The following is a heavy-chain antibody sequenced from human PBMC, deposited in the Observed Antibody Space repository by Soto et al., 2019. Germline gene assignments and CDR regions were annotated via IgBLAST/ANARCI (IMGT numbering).Heavy chain of an antibody. CDR3: AKDYSTVTTDPLSVVLFDY. J-gene: IGHJ4*02. V-gene: IGHV3-23*01. Sequence: PGWSLRLSCAASGVTFSSYAMSWVRQAPGKGLEWVSIITSDGRTYYADSVKGRFTISRDNSKNTVYLQMNSLRAEDTAVYYCAKDYSTVTTDPLSVVLFDYWGQGALVTVPS. D-gene: IGHD4-17*01. CDR2: ITSDGRT. CDR1: GVTFSSYA.